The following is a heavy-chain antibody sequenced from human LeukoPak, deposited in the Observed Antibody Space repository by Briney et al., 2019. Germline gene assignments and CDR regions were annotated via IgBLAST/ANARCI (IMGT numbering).Heavy chain of an antibody. J-gene: IGHJ4*02. D-gene: IGHD6-6*01. V-gene: IGHV3-23*01. CDR3: AKTWVEYSSPYYFDY. Sequence: GGSLRLSCAASGFTFSSYAMSWVRQAPGKGLEWVSAISGSGGSTYYADSVKGRFTISRDNSKNTLYLQMNSLRAEDTAVYYCAKTWVEYSSPYYFDYWGQGTLVTVSS. CDR1: GFTFSSYA. CDR2: ISGSGGST.